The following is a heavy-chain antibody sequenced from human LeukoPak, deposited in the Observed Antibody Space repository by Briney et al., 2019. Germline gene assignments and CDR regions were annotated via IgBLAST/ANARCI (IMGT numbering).Heavy chain of an antibody. CDR3: ACLGDSEDF. D-gene: IGHD2-21*02. CDR1: GGAISSSFY. Sequence: PSETLSLICTVSGGAISSSFYWGWIRQSPGKGLEWMGSVYNSGTTYYSPSLKSRITLSVDTSKNQFSLRLRSATAADTATYYCACLGDSEDFWGQGALVTVSS. CDR2: VYNSGTT. J-gene: IGHJ4*02. V-gene: IGHV4-39*01.